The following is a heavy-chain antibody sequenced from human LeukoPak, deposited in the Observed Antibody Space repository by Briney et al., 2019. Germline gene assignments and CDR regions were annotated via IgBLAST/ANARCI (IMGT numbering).Heavy chain of an antibody. Sequence: ASVTVSYTASGGTFSSYAISWVRQAPGQRLEWMGWINAGNGNTKYSQKFQGRVTITRDTSASTAYMELSSLRSEDTAVYYCASHQYYYDSSGYYYDYYYGMDVWGQGTTVTVSS. J-gene: IGHJ6*02. CDR1: GGTFSSYA. CDR2: INAGNGNT. D-gene: IGHD3-22*01. CDR3: ASHQYYYDSSGYYYDYYYGMDV. V-gene: IGHV1-3*01.